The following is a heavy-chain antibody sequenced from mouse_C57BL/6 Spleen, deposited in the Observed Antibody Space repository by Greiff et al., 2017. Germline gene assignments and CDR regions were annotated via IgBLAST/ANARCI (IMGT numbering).Heavy chain of an antibody. D-gene: IGHD2-5*01. CDR1: GYSFTGYY. J-gene: IGHJ2*01. CDR3: ARLYYSNLDY. CDR2: INPSTGGT. Sequence: EVKLQQSGPELVKPGASVKISCKASGYSFTGYYMNWVKQSPEKSLEWIGEINPSTGGTTYNQKFKPKATLTVDKSSSTAYMQLKSLTSEDSAVYYCARLYYSNLDYWGQGTTLTVSS. V-gene: IGHV1-42*01.